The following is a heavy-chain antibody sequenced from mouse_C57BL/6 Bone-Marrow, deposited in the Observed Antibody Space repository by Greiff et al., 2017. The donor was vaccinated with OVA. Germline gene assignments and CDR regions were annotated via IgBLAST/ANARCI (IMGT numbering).Heavy chain of an antibody. CDR3: ARGTDYAMDY. CDR2: ISDGGSYT. CDR1: GFTFSSYA. J-gene: IGHJ4*01. V-gene: IGHV5-4*01. Sequence: DVQLVASWGGLVKPGGSLKLSCAASGFTFSSYAMSWVRQTPEKRLEWVATISDGGSYTYYPDNVKGRFTISRDNAKNNLYLQMSHLKSEDTAMYYCARGTDYAMDYWGQGTSVTVSS.